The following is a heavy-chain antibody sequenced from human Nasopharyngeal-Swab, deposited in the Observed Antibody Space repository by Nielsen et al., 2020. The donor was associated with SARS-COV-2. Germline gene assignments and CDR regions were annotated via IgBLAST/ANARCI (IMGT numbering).Heavy chain of an antibody. J-gene: IGHJ3*02. CDR2: ISGSGGST. CDR1: GFIFSDYS. V-gene: IGHV3-23*01. CDR3: AKDSYYYDSSGLDAFDI. D-gene: IGHD3-22*01. Sequence: GGSLRLSCAASGFIFSDYSMNWVRQAPGKGLEWVSAISGSGGSTYYADSVKGRFTISRDNSKNTLYLQMNSLRAEDTAVYYCAKDSYYYDSSGLDAFDIWGQGTMVTVSS.